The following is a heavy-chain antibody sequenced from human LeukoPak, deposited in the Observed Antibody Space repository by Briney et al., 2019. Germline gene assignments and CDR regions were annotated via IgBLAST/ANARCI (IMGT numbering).Heavy chain of an antibody. CDR2: ISFDGSNK. D-gene: IGHD5-12*01. V-gene: IGHV3-30*04. CDR1: GFTFSSYA. Sequence: GRSLRLSCEASGFTFSSYAIHWVRQAPGKGLEWVAVISFDGSNKYYADSVKGRFTISRDNSKNTLDLQLSSLRPEDTAIYYCTRDQLAYSGYDTLFHYWGQGTLVTVSS. J-gene: IGHJ1*01. CDR3: TRDQLAYSGYDTLFHY.